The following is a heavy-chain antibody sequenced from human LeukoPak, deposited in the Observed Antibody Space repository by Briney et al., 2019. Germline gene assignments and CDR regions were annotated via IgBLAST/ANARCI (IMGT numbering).Heavy chain of an antibody. CDR3: ATRSGWYGPFDY. J-gene: IGHJ4*02. Sequence: ASVKVSCKVSGYTLTELSMHWVRQAPGRGLEWMGGFDPEDGETIYAQKFQGRVTMTEDTSTDTAYMELSSLRSEDTAVYYCATRSGWYGPFDYWGQGTLVTVSS. V-gene: IGHV1-24*01. CDR2: FDPEDGET. CDR1: GYTLTELS. D-gene: IGHD6-19*01.